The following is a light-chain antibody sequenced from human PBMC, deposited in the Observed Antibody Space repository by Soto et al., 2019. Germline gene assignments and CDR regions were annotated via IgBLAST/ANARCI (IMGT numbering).Light chain of an antibody. Sequence: DIVMTQSPDSLAVSLVESATITFRASQSISTYLIWYQQKAGKAPKLLIYATSSLQSGVPSRFSGSGSGTDFTLTISSLQPEDFATYYCQQSYSTPPGTFGQGTKVDIK. CDR3: QQSYSTPPGT. V-gene: IGKV1-39*01. CDR1: QSISTY. J-gene: IGKJ1*01. CDR2: ATS.